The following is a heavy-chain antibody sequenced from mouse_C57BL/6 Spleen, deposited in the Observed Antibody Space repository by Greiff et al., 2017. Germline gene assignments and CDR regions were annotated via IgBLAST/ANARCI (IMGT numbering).Heavy chain of an antibody. CDR2: IDPSDSET. CDR1: GYTFTSYW. Sequence: QVPLQQPGAELVRPGSSVKLSCKASGYTFTSYWMHWVKQRPIQGLEWIGNIDPSDSETHYTQKFKDKATWTVDKSSSTAYMQLSSLTSEDSAVSYCARDRNYYAMDYWGRGTSVTVSS. J-gene: IGHJ4*01. D-gene: IGHD2-3*01. V-gene: IGHV1-52*01. CDR3: ARDRNYYAMDY.